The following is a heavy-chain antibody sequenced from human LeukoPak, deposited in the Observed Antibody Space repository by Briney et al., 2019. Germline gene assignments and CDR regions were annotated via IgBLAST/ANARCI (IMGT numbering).Heavy chain of an antibody. D-gene: IGHD1-7*01. CDR1: GYTFTDHY. V-gene: IGHV1-2*02. J-gene: IGHJ6*02. Sequence: ASVKVSCKASGYTFTDHYMHWVRQAPGQGLEWLGWIKPDSGGTNYAQKLQGRVTMTTDTSTSTAYMELRSLRSDDTAVYYCARDWRTGTTDYYYGMDVWGQGTTVTVSS. CDR2: IKPDSGGT. CDR3: ARDWRTGTTDYYYGMDV.